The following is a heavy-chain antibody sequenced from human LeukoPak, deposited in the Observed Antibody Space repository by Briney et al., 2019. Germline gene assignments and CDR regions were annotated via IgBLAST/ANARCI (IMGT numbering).Heavy chain of an antibody. CDR3: ARGARVLYYDFWSGYYSNWFDP. J-gene: IGHJ5*02. CDR2: INHSGST. Sequence: SETLSLTCAVYGGSFSGYCWSWIRQPPGKGLEWIGEINHSGSTNYNPSLKSRVTISVDTSKNQFSLKLSSVTAADTAVYYCARGARVLYYDFWSGYYSNWFDPWGQGTLVTASS. V-gene: IGHV4-34*01. D-gene: IGHD3-3*01. CDR1: GGSFSGYC.